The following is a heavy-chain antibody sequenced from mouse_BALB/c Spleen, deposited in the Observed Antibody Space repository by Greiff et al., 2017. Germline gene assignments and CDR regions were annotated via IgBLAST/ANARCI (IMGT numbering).Heavy chain of an antibody. Sequence: QVQLKESGPGLVAPSQSLSITCTVSGFSLTSYGVHWVRQPPGKGLEWLGVIWAGGSTNYNSALMSRLSISKDNSKSQVFLKMNSLQTDDTAMYYCAREGGLYDYDWGDYWGQGTSVTVSS. CDR3: AREGGLYDYDWGDY. J-gene: IGHJ4*01. V-gene: IGHV2-9*02. CDR1: GFSLTSYG. D-gene: IGHD2-4*01. CDR2: IWAGGST.